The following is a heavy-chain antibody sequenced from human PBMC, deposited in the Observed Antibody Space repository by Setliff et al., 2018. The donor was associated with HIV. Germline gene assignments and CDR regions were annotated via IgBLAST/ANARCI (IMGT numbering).Heavy chain of an antibody. CDR2: LSCDGSST. J-gene: IGHJ3*02. Sequence: PGGSLRLSGGASGFTFDDYTMHWVRQVPGKGLEWLSLLSCDGSSTYYEDSGKGRFTISRDNLKESLYLQMNSLTTEDTALYYFVKLLGNGGNSDPFDIWGQGTTVTVSS. V-gene: IGHV3-43*01. D-gene: IGHD2-21*01. CDR1: GFTFDDYT. CDR3: VKLLGNGGNSDPFDI.